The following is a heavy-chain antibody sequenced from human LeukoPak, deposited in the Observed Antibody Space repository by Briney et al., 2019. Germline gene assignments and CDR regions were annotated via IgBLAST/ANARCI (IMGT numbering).Heavy chain of an antibody. Sequence: GGSLRLSCAASGFNFANHAMSWVRHTAGPGLEWVSAISGGGDITYYADSVKGRFTISRDNSKDTLFLQMHSLRPGDTAVYYCVREDTPATANYWGQGTLVTISS. V-gene: IGHV3-23*01. CDR3: VREDTPATANY. CDR2: ISGGGDIT. D-gene: IGHD2-21*02. CDR1: GFNFANHA. J-gene: IGHJ4*02.